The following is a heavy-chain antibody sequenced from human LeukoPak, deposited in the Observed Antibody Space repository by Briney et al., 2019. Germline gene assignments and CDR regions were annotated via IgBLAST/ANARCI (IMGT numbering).Heavy chain of an antibody. CDR3: ARINFQFYYMDV. V-gene: IGHV4-59*01. J-gene: IGHJ6*03. CDR1: GGSISSYY. D-gene: IGHD2/OR15-2a*01. CDR2: IYYSGST. Sequence: SETLSLTCTVSGGSISSYYWSWIRQPPGKGLEWIGYIYYSGSTNYNPSPRSRVTISVDTSKNQFSLKLSSVTAADTAVYCCARINFQFYYMDVWGKGTTVTVSS.